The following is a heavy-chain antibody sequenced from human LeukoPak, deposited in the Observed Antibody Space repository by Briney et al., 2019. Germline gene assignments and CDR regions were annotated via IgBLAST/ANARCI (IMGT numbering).Heavy chain of an antibody. CDR1: GGSISSYY. CDR2: IYTSGST. J-gene: IGHJ4*02. V-gene: IGHV4-4*08. Sequence: SETLSLTCTVSGGSISSYYWSWIRQPPGKGLEWIGCIYTSGSTNYNPSLKSRVTISVDTSKNQFSLKLSSVTAADTAVYYCARGGDSSSWYALDYWGQGTLVTVSS. CDR3: ARGGDSSSWYALDY. D-gene: IGHD6-13*01.